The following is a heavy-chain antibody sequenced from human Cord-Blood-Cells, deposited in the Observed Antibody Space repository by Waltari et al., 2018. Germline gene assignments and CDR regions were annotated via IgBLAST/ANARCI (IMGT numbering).Heavy chain of an antibody. Sequence: QVQLQQWGAGLLKPSETLSLTCAVYGGSFSGYYWSWIRQPPGKGLEWIGEINHSGRPNYNPPRKSRVTISVDPPKSQFSLKLSSVTAADTAVYYCARVDSSSWLNWCDPWGQGTLVTVSS. D-gene: IGHD6-13*01. CDR2: INHSGRP. CDR1: GGSFSGYY. V-gene: IGHV4-34*01. J-gene: IGHJ5*02. CDR3: ARVDSSSWLNWCDP.